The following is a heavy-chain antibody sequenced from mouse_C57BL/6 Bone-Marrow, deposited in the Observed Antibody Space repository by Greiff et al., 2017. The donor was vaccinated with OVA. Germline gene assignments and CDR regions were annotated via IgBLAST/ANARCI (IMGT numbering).Heavy chain of an antibody. CDR1: GFTFSDAW. J-gene: IGHJ2*01. Sequence: EVNVVESGGGLVQPGGSMKLSCAASGFTFSDAWMDWVRQSPEKGLEWVAEIRNKANNHATYYAESVKGRFTISRDDSKSSVYLQMNSLRAEDTGIYYCTSLTVVGFDYWGQGTTLTVSS. CDR2: IRNKANNHAT. CDR3: TSLTVVGFDY. V-gene: IGHV6-6*01. D-gene: IGHD1-1*01.